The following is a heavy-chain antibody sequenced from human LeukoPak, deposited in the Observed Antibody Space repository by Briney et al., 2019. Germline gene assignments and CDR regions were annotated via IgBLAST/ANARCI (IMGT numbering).Heavy chain of an antibody. D-gene: IGHD6-19*01. V-gene: IGHV3-30*04. J-gene: IGHJ4*02. CDR3: ARVTRRYSSGWYYFDY. CDR2: ISYDGSNK. Sequence: GGSLRLSCAASGFTFSSYAMHWVRQAPGKGLGWVAVISYDGSNKYYADSVKGRFTISRDNSKNTLYLQMNSLRAEDTAVYYCARVTRRYSSGWYYFDYWGQGTLVTVSS. CDR1: GFTFSSYA.